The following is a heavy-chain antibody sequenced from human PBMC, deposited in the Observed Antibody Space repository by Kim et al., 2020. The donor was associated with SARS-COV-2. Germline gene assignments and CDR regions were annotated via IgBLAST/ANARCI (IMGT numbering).Heavy chain of an antibody. D-gene: IGHD6-13*01. Sequence: SPAFQGQVTISDEKSIRTAYLQWSSLKASDTAMYYCARHSGGSSWAPFDYWGQGTLVTVSS. J-gene: IGHJ4*02. V-gene: IGHV5-51*01. CDR3: ARHSGGSSWAPFDY.